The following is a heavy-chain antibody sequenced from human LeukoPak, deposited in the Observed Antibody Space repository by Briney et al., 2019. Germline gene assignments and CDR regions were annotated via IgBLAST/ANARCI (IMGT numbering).Heavy chain of an antibody. CDR2: IIPIFGTA. V-gene: IGHV1-69*13. D-gene: IGHD2-21*02. CDR3: ARAPAYCGGACYYFDY. Sequence: SVKVSCKASGGTFSSYAISWVRQAPGQGLEWMGGIIPIFGTANYAQKFQGRVTITADESTSTAYMELSSLRSEDTAVYYCARAPAYCGGACYYFDYWGQGTLVTVSS. CDR1: GGTFSSYA. J-gene: IGHJ4*02.